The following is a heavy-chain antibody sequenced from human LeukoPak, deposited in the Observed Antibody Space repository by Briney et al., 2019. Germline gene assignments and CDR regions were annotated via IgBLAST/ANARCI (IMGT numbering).Heavy chain of an antibody. V-gene: IGHV3-23*01. Sequence: GGSLRLSCAASGFTFSSYAMSWVRQAPGKGLEWVSAISGSGGSTYYADSVKGRFTISRDNAKNSLYLQMNSLRAEDTAVYYCARDLTIYGGNYYYYYGMDVWGQGTTVTVSS. J-gene: IGHJ6*02. CDR3: ARDLTIYGGNYYYYYGMDV. CDR1: GFTFSSYA. CDR2: ISGSGGST. D-gene: IGHD4-17*01.